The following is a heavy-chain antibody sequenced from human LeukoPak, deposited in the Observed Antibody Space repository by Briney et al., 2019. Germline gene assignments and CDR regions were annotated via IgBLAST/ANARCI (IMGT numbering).Heavy chain of an antibody. Sequence: ASVKVSCMAFGYTFTSYYMHWVRQAPGQGLEWMGIIKPSGGSTSYAEEFQGRLTMTRDTSTSTVHMELSSLRSEDTAVYYCARTNYHDGSGFYDYWGQGTLVTVSS. CDR1: GYTFTSYY. CDR3: ARTNYHDGSGFYDY. J-gene: IGHJ4*02. D-gene: IGHD3-22*01. V-gene: IGHV1-46*01. CDR2: IKPSGGST.